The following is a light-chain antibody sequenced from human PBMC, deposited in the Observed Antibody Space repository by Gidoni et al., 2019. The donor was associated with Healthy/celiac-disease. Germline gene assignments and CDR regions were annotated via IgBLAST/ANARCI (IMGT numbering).Light chain of an antibody. CDR2: GAS. Sequence: EIVLTQSPGTLSLSPGERATLSCRASQSVSSSYLAWYQQKPGQAPRLLIYGASSRATGIPDRFSGSGSGTDFTLTISRLEPEDFAVYYCQQYFSWTFGQXTEVEIK. CDR1: QSVSSSY. CDR3: QQYFSWT. V-gene: IGKV3-20*01. J-gene: IGKJ1*01.